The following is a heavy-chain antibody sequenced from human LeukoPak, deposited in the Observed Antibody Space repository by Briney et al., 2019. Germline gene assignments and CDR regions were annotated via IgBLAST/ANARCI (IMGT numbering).Heavy chain of an antibody. CDR3: ARDSEWGFDS. J-gene: IGHJ5*02. Sequence: GGSLRLSCAASGFLFNTYPMNWVRQAPGKGPEWVSNIRDSGSDMYYADSVKGRFTISRDNAKNSLCLQMDSLRAEDTAVYYCARDSEWGFDSWGQGTLVTVSS. CDR1: GFLFNTYP. CDR2: IRDSGSDM. V-gene: IGHV3-48*01. D-gene: IGHD1-26*01.